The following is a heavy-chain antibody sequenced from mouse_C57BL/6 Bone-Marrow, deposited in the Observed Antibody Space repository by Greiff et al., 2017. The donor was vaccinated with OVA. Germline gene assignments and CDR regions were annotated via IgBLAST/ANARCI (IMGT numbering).Heavy chain of an antibody. J-gene: IGHJ1*03. V-gene: IGHV1-50*01. CDR2: IDPSASYT. Sequence: QVQLQQPGAELVKPGASVKLSCKASGYTFTSYWMQWVKQRPGQGLEWIGEIDPSASYTNYNQKFKGKATLTVDTSSSTAYMQLSSLTSEDSAVYYCARESYGSSYPWYFDVWGTGTTVTVSS. CDR3: ARESYGSSYPWYFDV. CDR1: GYTFTSYW. D-gene: IGHD1-1*01.